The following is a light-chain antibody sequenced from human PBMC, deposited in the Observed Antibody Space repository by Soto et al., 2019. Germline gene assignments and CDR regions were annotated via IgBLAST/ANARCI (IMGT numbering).Light chain of an antibody. V-gene: IGKV3-20*01. CDR2: GAS. CDR3: QQYAGSPT. CDR1: QSVASTY. Sequence: EIVLTQSPGTLSLSPGERATLSCWASQSVASTYLGWYQQKPGQAPRLLIYGASSTATGIPDRFSGSGSGTDFTLTISRLEPEDFALYYCQQYAGSPTFGQGTRLEIK. J-gene: IGKJ5*01.